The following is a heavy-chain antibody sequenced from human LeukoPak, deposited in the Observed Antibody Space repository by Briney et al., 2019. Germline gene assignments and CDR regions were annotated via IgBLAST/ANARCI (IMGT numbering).Heavy chain of an antibody. V-gene: IGHV3-23*01. Sequence: GGSLRLSCAASGFTFSSYGMSWVRQAPGKGLEWVSAISGSGGSTYYADSVKGRFTISRDNSKNTLYLQMNSLRAEDTAVYYCARDSDYDYVWGSYRYLDYWGQGTLVTVSS. CDR2: ISGSGGST. CDR3: ARDSDYDYVWGSYRYLDY. D-gene: IGHD3-16*02. CDR1: GFTFSSYG. J-gene: IGHJ4*02.